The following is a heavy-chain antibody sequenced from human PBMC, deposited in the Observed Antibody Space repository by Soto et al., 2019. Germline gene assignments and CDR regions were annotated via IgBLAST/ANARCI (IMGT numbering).Heavy chain of an antibody. J-gene: IGHJ4*02. V-gene: IGHV3-53*01. Sequence: GGSLRLSCAVSGITVSSYYMSWVRQAAGKGLEWVSVIYAGTITYYADSVKGRFTIYRDNSKNTLNLEMKSLRVEDTAVYYCARIPYDNSGTIFDYWGQGTLLTVSS. CDR3: ARIPYDNSGTIFDY. D-gene: IGHD3-22*01. CDR1: GITVSSYY. CDR2: IYAGTIT.